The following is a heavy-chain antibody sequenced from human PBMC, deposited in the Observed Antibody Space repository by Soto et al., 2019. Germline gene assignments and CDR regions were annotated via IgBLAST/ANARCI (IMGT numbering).Heavy chain of an antibody. V-gene: IGHV4-39*01. D-gene: IGHD3-22*01. Sequence: SEPLSLTCNVPCCSISSSRYYWGWIRQPPGKGLEWIGSIYYSGSTYYNPSLKSRVTISVDTSKNQFSLKLSSVTAADTAVYYCARHRRRNHCDSSGFCYWGQGTLVTVSS. CDR3: ARHRRRNHCDSSGFCY. J-gene: IGHJ4*02. CDR1: CCSISSSRYY. CDR2: IYYSGST.